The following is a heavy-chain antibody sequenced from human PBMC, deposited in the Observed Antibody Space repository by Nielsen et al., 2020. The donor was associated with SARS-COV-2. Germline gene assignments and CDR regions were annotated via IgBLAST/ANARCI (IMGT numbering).Heavy chain of an antibody. D-gene: IGHD3-22*01. CDR3: ARVDDSSSTYFDY. J-gene: IGHJ4*02. V-gene: IGHV3-33*01. CDR1: GFTFRNYG. CDR2: IWYDGSDK. Sequence: GGSLRLSCAASGFTFRNYGMYWVRQAPGKGLEWVTIIWYDGSDKYYVDSVKGRFTISRDNAKNSLYLQMNSLRAEDTAVYYCARVDDSSSTYFDYWGQGTLVTVSS.